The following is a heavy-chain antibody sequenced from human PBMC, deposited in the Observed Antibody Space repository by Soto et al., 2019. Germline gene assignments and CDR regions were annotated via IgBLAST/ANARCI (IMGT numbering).Heavy chain of an antibody. V-gene: IGHV4-61*01. CDR2: IYYSGST. CDR1: GGSVSSGSYY. CDR3: AREVICSSTSCPNWFDP. D-gene: IGHD2-2*01. J-gene: IGHJ5*02. Sequence: KLSETLSLTCTVSGGSVSSGSYYWSWIRQPPGKGLEWIGYIYYSGSTNYNPSLKSRVTISVDTSKNQFSLKLSSVTAADTAVYYCAREVICSSTSCPNWFDPWGQGTLVTVSS.